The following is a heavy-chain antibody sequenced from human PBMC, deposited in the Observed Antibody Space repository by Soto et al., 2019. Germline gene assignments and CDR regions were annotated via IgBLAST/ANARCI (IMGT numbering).Heavy chain of an antibody. CDR2: IYWDDDK. CDR3: AHAKYITIFGVVKDNWFDP. CDR1: GFSLSTSGVG. V-gene: IGHV2-5*02. J-gene: IGHJ5*02. D-gene: IGHD3-3*01. Sequence: SGPTLVKPTQTLTLTCTFSGFSLSTSGVGVGWIRQPPGKALEWLALIYWDDDKRYSPSLKSRLTITKDTSKNQVALTMTNMDPVDTATYYCAHAKYITIFGVVKDNWFDPWGQGTLVTVSS.